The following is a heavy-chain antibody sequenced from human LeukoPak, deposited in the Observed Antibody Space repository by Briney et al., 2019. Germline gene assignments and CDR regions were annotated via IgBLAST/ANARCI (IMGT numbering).Heavy chain of an antibody. V-gene: IGHV4-59*08. CDR2: IYSTGSA. J-gene: IGHJ4*02. Sequence: SETLSLTCTVSGGSLSSYYWSWIRQPPGKGLEWIGYIYSTGSANYNPSLKSRVTLSVDTAKNQFSLKLNSVTAADTAVYYCARMGGYSGYATRWGQGTLVTVSS. D-gene: IGHD5-12*01. CDR3: ARMGGYSGYATR. CDR1: GGSLSSYY.